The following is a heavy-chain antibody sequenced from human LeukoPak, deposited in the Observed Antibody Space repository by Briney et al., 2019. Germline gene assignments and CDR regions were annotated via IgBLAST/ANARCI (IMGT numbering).Heavy chain of an antibody. J-gene: IGHJ4*02. CDR1: GYTFTGYN. CDR2: INPHSGNT. Sequence: ASVKVSCKSSGYTFTGYNVHWVRQTPGQGLQWMGWINPHSGNTKYAQKFQGRVTVTRDTSISTAYTDLSRLRSDDTAIYYCAREYYDSSTYYLSFDYWGQGTLVTVSS. CDR3: AREYYDSSTYYLSFDY. V-gene: IGHV1-2*02. D-gene: IGHD3-22*01.